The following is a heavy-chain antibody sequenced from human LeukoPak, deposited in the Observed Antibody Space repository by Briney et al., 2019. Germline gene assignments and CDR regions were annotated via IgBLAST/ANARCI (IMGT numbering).Heavy chain of an antibody. D-gene: IGHD3-10*01. CDR3: ARSLGFSYYGSGSYSGWFDP. CDR1: GGTFSSYA. Sequence: GASVNVSCKASGGTFSSYAISWVRQAPGQGLEWMGGIIPIFGTANFAQKFQGRVTITADEYTSTAYMELSSLRSEDTAVYYCARSLGFSYYGSGSYSGWFDPWGQGTLVTVSS. CDR2: IIPIFGTA. J-gene: IGHJ5*02. V-gene: IGHV1-69*13.